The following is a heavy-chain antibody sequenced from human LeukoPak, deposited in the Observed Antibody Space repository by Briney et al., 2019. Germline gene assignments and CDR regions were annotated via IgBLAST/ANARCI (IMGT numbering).Heavy chain of an antibody. CDR3: ARGGDAAGHYYGMDV. V-gene: IGHV3-30-3*01. D-gene: IGHD3-10*01. Sequence: GGSLRLSCAASGFTFSSYAMHWVRQAPGKGLEWVAVISYDGSNTYYADSVKGRFTISRDNSKNTLYLQMNSLRVEDTALYYCARGGDAAGHYYGMDVWGQGTTVTVSS. CDR2: ISYDGSNT. CDR1: GFTFSSYA. J-gene: IGHJ6*02.